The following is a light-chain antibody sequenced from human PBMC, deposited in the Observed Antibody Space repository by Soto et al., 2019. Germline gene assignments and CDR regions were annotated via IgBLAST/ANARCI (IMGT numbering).Light chain of an antibody. CDR3: QQYSSYPLT. V-gene: IGKV1-5*03. Sequence: DIQMTQSPSTLSASVGDRVIITCRASQSNSTWLAWCQQKPGKAPKLLIYKASSLESGVPSRFSGSGSGTEFTLTISSLQPDDFATYYCQQYSSYPLTFGGGTKVEIK. CDR2: KAS. CDR1: QSNSTW. J-gene: IGKJ4*01.